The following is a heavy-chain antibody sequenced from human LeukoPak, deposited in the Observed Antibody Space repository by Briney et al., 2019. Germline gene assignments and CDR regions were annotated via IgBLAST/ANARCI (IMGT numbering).Heavy chain of an antibody. J-gene: IGHJ5*02. Sequence: PSETLSLTCTVSGGSISSYHWSWIRQPPGKGLEWIGNIYTSGSTNYNPSLKSRVTISVDTSKNQFSLKLNSVTAADTAVYYCARQAWGIIGTTYWFDPWGRGTLVTVSS. CDR2: IYTSGST. V-gene: IGHV4-4*09. D-gene: IGHD1-7*01. CDR3: ARQAWGIIGTTYWFDP. CDR1: GGSISSYH.